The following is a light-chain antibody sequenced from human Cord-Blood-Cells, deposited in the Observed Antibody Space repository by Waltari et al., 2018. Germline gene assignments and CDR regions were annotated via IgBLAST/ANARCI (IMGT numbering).Light chain of an antibody. Sequence: HSALAQPASVSGSPGHSITIPCTGTSRHVGGYNYVSWYQQHPGKAPKLMIYDVSNRPSGVSNRFSGSKSGNTASLTISGLQAEDEADYYCSSYTSSSTRVFGGGTKLTVL. V-gene: IGLV2-14*03. J-gene: IGLJ3*02. CDR2: DVS. CDR3: SSYTSSSTRV. CDR1: SRHVGGYNY.